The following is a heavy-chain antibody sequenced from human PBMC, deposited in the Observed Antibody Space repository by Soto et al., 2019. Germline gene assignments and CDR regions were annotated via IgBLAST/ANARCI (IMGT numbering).Heavy chain of an antibody. D-gene: IGHD4-17*01. V-gene: IGHV1-3*01. CDR1: GYTFTSYA. CDR2: INAGNGNT. CDR3: ARDWGGTTGFYY. Sequence: GASVKVSCKASGYTFTSYAMHWVRQAPGQRLEWMGWINAGNGNTKYSQKFQGRVTITRDTSASTAYMELSNVRSEDTAVYYCARDWGGTTGFYYWGQGTLVTVSS. J-gene: IGHJ4*02.